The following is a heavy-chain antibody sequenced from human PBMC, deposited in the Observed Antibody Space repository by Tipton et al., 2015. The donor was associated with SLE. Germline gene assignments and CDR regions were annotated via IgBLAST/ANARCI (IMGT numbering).Heavy chain of an antibody. CDR3: ARIRVDTAMGVFDF. CDR1: GHTFTTYG. D-gene: IGHD5-18*01. V-gene: IGHV1-18*01. J-gene: IGHJ4*02. Sequence: QSGAEVKKPGASVRVSCKASGHTFTTYGISWVRQAPGQGLEWMGWISTYNGNTNYAQKLQGRVTMTSDTSTSTAYMELRSLRSDDTAIYYCARIRVDTAMGVFDFWGQGTLVTVSS. CDR2: ISTYNGNT.